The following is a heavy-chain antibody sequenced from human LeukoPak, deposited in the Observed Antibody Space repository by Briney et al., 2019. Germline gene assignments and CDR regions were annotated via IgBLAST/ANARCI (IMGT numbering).Heavy chain of an antibody. CDR1: GFTFSNYG. V-gene: IGHV3-30*18. CDR3: AKDRYLEAYGMDV. D-gene: IGHD1-14*01. Sequence: TGGSLRLACAAAGFTFSNYGMHWVRQAPDKGLEWVAVISYDGSRKFYGESVKGRFTISRDNSKNTLYVQMSSLRAEDTAVYYCAKDRYLEAYGMDVWGQGTTVTVSS. CDR2: ISYDGSRK. J-gene: IGHJ6*02.